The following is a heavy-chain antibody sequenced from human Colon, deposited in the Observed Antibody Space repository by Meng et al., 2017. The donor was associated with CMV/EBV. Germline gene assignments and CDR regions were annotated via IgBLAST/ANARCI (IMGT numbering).Heavy chain of an antibody. V-gene: IGHV1-2*02. Sequence: QVQLVPAGAGAKEPGASVKVSCKASGFTFTGHYMHWVRQAPGQGLEWMGWIDANSGGTNYAQKFQGRLTMTRDTSISTVYMELNRLRSDDTAVYFCARDGIRGVFFFDYWGQGTLVTVSS. CDR3: ARDGIRGVFFFDY. J-gene: IGHJ4*02. D-gene: IGHD1-14*01. CDR1: GFTFTGHY. CDR2: IDANSGGT.